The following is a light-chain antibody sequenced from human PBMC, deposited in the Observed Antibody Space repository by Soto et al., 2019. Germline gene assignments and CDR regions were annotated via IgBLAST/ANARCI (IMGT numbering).Light chain of an antibody. V-gene: IGKV1-5*03. CDR2: QAS. CDR1: QSISSW. J-gene: IGKJ1*01. CDR3: QHYNSYPWA. Sequence: DIQMTQPPSTLSASIGDRVTITCRASQSISSWLAWYQQKPGKAPKLLIYQASNLQSGVPSRFSGSGSGTELTLTISSLQPDDFATYYCQHYNSYPWAFGQGTKVDIK.